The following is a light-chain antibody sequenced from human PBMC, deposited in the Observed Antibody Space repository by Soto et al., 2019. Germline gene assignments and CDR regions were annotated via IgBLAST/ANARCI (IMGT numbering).Light chain of an antibody. CDR3: QQYNNWPPFT. Sequence: EIVMTQSPATLSVSPGERATLSCRASQSIRSNLAWYQQKPGHAPRLLIYGASTRATGIPARFSGSGSGTEFTLSITSLQSEDFAVYYCQQYNNWPPFTFGPGTKVEIK. J-gene: IGKJ3*01. CDR1: QSIRSN. CDR2: GAS. V-gene: IGKV3-15*01.